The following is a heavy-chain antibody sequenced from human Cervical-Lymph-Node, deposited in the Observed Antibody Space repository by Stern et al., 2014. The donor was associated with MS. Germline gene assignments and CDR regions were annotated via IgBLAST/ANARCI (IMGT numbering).Heavy chain of an antibody. V-gene: IGHV5-51*01. Sequence: EVQLVQSGAELIRPGESLKISCKGSGYKFSIYWIAWVSQMPGKGLEWMGIVYPGGSETHYSPSFQGQVTMSADKSTSTAYLQWSSLNASDTAMYFCARQTTAWASDVWGQGTLVTVSS. J-gene: IGHJ4*02. CDR3: ARQTTAWASDV. D-gene: IGHD1-14*01. CDR1: GYKFSIYW. CDR2: VYPGGSET.